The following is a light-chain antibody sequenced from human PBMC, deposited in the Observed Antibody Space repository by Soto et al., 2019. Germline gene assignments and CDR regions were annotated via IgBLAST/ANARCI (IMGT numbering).Light chain of an antibody. CDR1: QDISNY. J-gene: IGKJ1*01. Sequence: DIQMTQSPSSLSASVGDRVTITCQASQDISNYLNWYQQKPRKAPKLLIYDASNLETGVPSRFSGSGSGTDFAFNISSLQPEDIATYYCQQYDNLPWTFGQGTNVEIK. V-gene: IGKV1-33*01. CDR3: QQYDNLPWT. CDR2: DAS.